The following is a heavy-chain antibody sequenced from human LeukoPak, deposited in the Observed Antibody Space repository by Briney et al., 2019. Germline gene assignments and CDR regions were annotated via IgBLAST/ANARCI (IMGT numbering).Heavy chain of an antibody. CDR2: ISYDGSNK. Sequence: GGSLRLSCAASGFTFSSYAMHWVRQAPGKGLEWVAVISYDGSNKYYADSVKGRFTISRDNSKNTLYLQMNSLRAEDTAVYYCAKEGQSYYGSGSSPGYWGQGTLVTVSS. J-gene: IGHJ4*02. V-gene: IGHV3-30-3*01. CDR1: GFTFSSYA. D-gene: IGHD3-10*01. CDR3: AKEGQSYYGSGSSPGY.